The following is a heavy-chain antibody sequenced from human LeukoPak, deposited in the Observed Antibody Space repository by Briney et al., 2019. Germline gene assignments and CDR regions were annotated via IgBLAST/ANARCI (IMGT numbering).Heavy chain of an antibody. Sequence: SETLSLTCAVYGGSFSAYYWSWILQSPGKGLEWIAEINHRGDTNYNPSVKSRVSISVDTSKNQFSLKVTSLTAADTAVYYCARGPTISETGYFDYWGQGTLVTVSS. D-gene: IGHD1-1*01. J-gene: IGHJ4*03. CDR1: GGSFSAYY. CDR3: ARGPTISETGYFDY. V-gene: IGHV4-34*01. CDR2: INHRGDT.